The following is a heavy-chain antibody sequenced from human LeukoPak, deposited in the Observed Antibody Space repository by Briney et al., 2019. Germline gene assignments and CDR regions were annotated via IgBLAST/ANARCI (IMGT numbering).Heavy chain of an antibody. J-gene: IGHJ5*02. CDR3: ARDNSVRDEAWWFNP. Sequence: ASVKVSCKASGGTFSSYAISWVRRAPGQGLEWMGGIIPIFGTANYAQKFQGRVTITADESTSTAYMELSSRRSEDTAVDSCARDNSVRDEAWWFNPWGQGTLVTVSS. CDR1: GGTFSSYA. V-gene: IGHV1-69*13. D-gene: IGHD5-24*01. CDR2: IIPIFGTA.